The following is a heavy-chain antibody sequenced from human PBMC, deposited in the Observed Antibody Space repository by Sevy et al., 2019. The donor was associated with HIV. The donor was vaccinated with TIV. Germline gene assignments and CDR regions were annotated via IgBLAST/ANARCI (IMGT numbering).Heavy chain of an antibody. CDR3: ARGGYSYGYPYYFDY. CDR2: IWYDGGNK. J-gene: IGHJ4*02. V-gene: IGHV3-33*01. D-gene: IGHD5-18*01. Sequence: GGSLRLSCAASGFTFSSYGMHWVRQAPGKGLEWVAVIWYDGGNKYYADSAKGRFTISRDNSKNTLYLQMNSLRAEDTDVYYCARGGYSYGYPYYFDYWGQGTLVTVSS. CDR1: GFTFSSYG.